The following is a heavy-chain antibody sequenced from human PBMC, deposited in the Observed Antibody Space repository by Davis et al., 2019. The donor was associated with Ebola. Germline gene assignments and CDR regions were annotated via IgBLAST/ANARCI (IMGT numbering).Heavy chain of an antibody. Sequence: GESLKISCAASGFTFSSYGMHWVRQAPGTGLEWVAVISYDGSNKYYADSVKGRFTISRDNSKNTLYLQMNSLRAEDTAVHYCAKDAEDYVPYFQHWGQGTLVTVSS. CDR1: GFTFSSYG. J-gene: IGHJ1*01. CDR2: ISYDGSNK. CDR3: AKDAEDYVPYFQH. V-gene: IGHV3-30*18. D-gene: IGHD4-17*01.